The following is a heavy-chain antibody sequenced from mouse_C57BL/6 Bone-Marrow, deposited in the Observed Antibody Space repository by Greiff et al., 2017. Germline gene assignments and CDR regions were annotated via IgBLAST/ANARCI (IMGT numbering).Heavy chain of an antibody. J-gene: IGHJ4*01. D-gene: IGHD1-1*01. CDR1: GFSFTSYA. V-gene: IGHV2-9-1*01. CDR3: ARSSSYVYYAMDY. Sequence: VKLVESGPGLVAPSQSLSITCTVSGFSFTSYAISWVRQPPGKGLEWLGVIWTGGGTNYNSALKSSLSISKDNSKSQVCLKMNSLQADDTARYYCARSSSYVYYAMDYWGQGTSVTVAS. CDR2: IWTGGGT.